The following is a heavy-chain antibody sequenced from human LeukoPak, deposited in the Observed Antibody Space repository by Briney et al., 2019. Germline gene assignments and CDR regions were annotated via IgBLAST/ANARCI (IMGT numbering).Heavy chain of an antibody. D-gene: IGHD3-16*01. CDR3: ARFGYGAAPSGFDY. Sequence: PGGSLRLSCAASGFTFSKYAMSWVRQAPGKGLEWVSTINDRGTGTYYADSVKGRFTISRDNSKNTLYLQMNSLRAEDTAVYYCARFGYGAAPSGFDYWGQGTLVTVSS. CDR1: GFTFSKYA. V-gene: IGHV3-23*01. J-gene: IGHJ4*02. CDR2: INDRGTGT.